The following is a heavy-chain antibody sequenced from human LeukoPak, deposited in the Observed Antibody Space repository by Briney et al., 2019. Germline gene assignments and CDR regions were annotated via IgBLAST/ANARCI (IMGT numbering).Heavy chain of an antibody. D-gene: IGHD3/OR15-3a*01. V-gene: IGHV4-39*01. J-gene: IGHJ4*02. Sequence: SETLSLTCTVSGVSISSSNSYWGWIRQPPGKGREWIRRIYYSGNTYYNASLKSQVSISIDTSKNQFSMKLTSVTAADTAVYYCARQTGSGLFILPGGQGTLVTVSS. CDR3: ARQTGSGLFILP. CDR1: GVSISSSNSY. CDR2: IYYSGNT.